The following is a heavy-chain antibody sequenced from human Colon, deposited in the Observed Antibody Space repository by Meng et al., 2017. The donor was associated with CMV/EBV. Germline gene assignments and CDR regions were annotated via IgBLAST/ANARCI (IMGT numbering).Heavy chain of an antibody. CDR2: INHDGSAD. CDR3: ARDVRFGLFDL. D-gene: IGHD3-16*01. J-gene: IGHJ2*01. CDR1: GFTFGSYW. V-gene: IGHV3-7*04. Sequence: VEVGGVSVRPGGSRRLSCAASGFTFGSYWMDWLRQVPGKGLELVAIINHDGSADYYVDSVKGRLTVSRDNAKNSLYLQLNSLRVDDTAIYFCARDVRFGLFDLWGPGTLVTVSS.